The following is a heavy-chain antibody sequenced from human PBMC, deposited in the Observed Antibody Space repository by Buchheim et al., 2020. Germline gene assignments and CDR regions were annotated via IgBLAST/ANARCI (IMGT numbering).Heavy chain of an antibody. Sequence: EVQLVESGGGLVQPGGSLRLSCAASGFTLSSYWMHWVRQAPGKGLVWVSRINSDVSSTTYADSVKGRFTISRDNAKNTLFLQMNSLGAEDTAVYYCARAIDYTSYSNWYDIWGQGTL. V-gene: IGHV3-74*01. CDR3: ARAIDYTSYSNWYDI. CDR2: INSDVSST. D-gene: IGHD3-9*01. CDR1: GFTLSSYW. J-gene: IGHJ4*02.